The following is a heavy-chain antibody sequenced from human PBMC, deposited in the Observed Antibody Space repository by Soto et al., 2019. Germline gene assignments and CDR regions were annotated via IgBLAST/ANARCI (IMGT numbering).Heavy chain of an antibody. J-gene: IGHJ5*02. D-gene: IGHD3-22*01. Sequence: QVQLVQSGAEVKKPGASVKVSCKASGYTFTSYGISWVRQAPGQGLEWMGWISAYNCNTNYAQKLQGRVTMTTDTSTSTAYMELRSLRSDDTAVYYCARVLRGYYDSSGYYWFDPWGQGTLVTVSS. CDR2: ISAYNCNT. CDR3: ARVLRGYYDSSGYYWFDP. V-gene: IGHV1-18*01. CDR1: GYTFTSYG.